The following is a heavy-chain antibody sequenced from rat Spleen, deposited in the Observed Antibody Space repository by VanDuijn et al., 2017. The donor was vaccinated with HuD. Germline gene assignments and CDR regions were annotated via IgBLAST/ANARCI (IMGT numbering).Heavy chain of an antibody. J-gene: IGHJ3*01. Sequence: EVQLVESDGGLVQPGRSLKLSCAASGFTFSDYYMAWVRQAPTKGLEWVATISYDGSSTYYRDSVNGRFTISRNNAKSTLYLQMDSLRSEDTATYYCTQQLGDWFAYWGQGTLVTVSS. CDR3: TQQLGDWFAY. D-gene: IGHD1-10*01. V-gene: IGHV5-29*01. CDR1: GFTFSDYY. CDR2: ISYDGSST.